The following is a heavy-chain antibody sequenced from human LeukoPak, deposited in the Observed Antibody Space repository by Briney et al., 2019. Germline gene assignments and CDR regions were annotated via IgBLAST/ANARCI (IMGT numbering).Heavy chain of an antibody. V-gene: IGHV1-18*01. CDR2: INTYKGDT. CDR3: AREFGHCYGDNCFYFFDT. CDR1: GYTFTNYN. Sequence: ASVKVSCKASGYTFTNYNISWVRQAPGQGLEWMGWINTYKGDTLYAQKLQGRVTMTADTSTNTAYMDLRSLRFDDTAVYYCAREFGHCYGDNCFYFFDTWGQGLRVTVSS. J-gene: IGHJ4*02. D-gene: IGHD4-23*01.